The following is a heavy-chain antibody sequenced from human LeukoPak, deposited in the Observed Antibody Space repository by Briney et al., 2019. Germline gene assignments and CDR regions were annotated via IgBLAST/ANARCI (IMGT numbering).Heavy chain of an antibody. V-gene: IGHV4-59*01. Sequence: KSSATLSLTCTVSGYSITTYYWSWIRQPPGKGLEWIGYIFYSGSTDYNPSLKSRVTISVDTSKNQFSLRLDSVTAADTAVYYCARVFRRDGYFDHWGQGTLVTVSS. CDR1: GYSITTYY. CDR3: ARVFRRDGYFDH. J-gene: IGHJ4*02. CDR2: IFYSGST. D-gene: IGHD5-24*01.